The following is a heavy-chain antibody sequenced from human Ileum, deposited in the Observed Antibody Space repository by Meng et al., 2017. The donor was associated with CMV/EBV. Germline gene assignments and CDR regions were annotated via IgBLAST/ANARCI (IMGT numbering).Heavy chain of an antibody. Sequence: EVKLFESGGDLVKPGGSLRLACAASGLTFSSYPMSWVRQGPEKGLEWVSAISGSGDGKYYADSVKGRFTISRDNSKNTLYLQMNSLRAEDTAVYYCASLSTTRGWYNVYWGQGTLVTVSS. CDR1: GLTFSSYP. D-gene: IGHD6-19*01. V-gene: IGHV3-23*01. CDR3: ASLSTTRGWYNVY. CDR2: ISGSGDGK. J-gene: IGHJ4*02.